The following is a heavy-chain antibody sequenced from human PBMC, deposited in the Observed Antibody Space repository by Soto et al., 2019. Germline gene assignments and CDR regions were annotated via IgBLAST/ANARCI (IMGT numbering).Heavy chain of an antibody. V-gene: IGHV3-33*01. CDR1: GFTFSSYG. D-gene: IGHD6-13*01. CDR2: IWYDGSNK. CDR3: AREGIAAAGRNYYGMDV. J-gene: IGHJ6*02. Sequence: SLRLSCAASGFTFSSYGMHWVRQAPGKGLEWVAVIWYDGSNKYYADSVKGRFTISRDNSKNTLYLQMNSLRAEDTAVYYCAREGIAAAGRNYYGMDVRGQGTTVTVSS.